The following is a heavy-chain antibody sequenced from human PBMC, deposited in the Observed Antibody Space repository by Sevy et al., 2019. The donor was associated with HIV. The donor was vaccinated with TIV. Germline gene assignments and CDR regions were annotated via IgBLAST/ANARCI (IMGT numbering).Heavy chain of an antibody. D-gene: IGHD2-15*01. CDR3: AKGEGYCSGGSCNPGVS. J-gene: IGHJ5*02. CDR1: GFVFSSYA. CDR2: ISFDGNKR. Sequence: GGSLRLSCTASGFVFSSYAMHWVRQAPGKGLEWVGLISFDGNKRYYPDSVKGRFTISRDNSKNTLYLQMNGLRAEDTAVYYCAKGEGYCSGGSCNPGVSWGQGTLVTVSS. V-gene: IGHV3-30*04.